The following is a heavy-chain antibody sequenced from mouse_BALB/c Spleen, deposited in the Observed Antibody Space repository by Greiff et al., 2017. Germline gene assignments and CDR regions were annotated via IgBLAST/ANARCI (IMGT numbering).Heavy chain of an antibody. Sequence: DVKLVESGGGLVQPGGSLKLSCAASGFTFSSYGMSWVRQTPDKRLELVATINSNGGSTYYPDSVKGRFTISRDNAKNTLYLQMSSLKSEDTAMYYCARDNYGSSFDYWGQGTTLTVSS. D-gene: IGHD1-1*01. CDR2: INSNGGST. CDR3: ARDNYGSSFDY. V-gene: IGHV5-6-3*01. J-gene: IGHJ2*01. CDR1: GFTFSSYG.